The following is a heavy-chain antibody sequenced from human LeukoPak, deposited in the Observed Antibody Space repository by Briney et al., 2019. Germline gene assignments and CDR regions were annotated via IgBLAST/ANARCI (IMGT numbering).Heavy chain of an antibody. V-gene: IGHV1-46*01. D-gene: IGHD6-19*01. CDR1: GYTLTELS. Sequence: ASVKVSCKVSGYTLTELSMHWVRQAPGQGLEWMGIINPSGGSTSYAQKFQGRVTMTRDTSTSTVYMELSSLRSEDTAVYYCARSYRGSGWFFDYWGQGTLVTVSS. CDR2: INPSGGST. J-gene: IGHJ4*02. CDR3: ARSYRGSGWFFDY.